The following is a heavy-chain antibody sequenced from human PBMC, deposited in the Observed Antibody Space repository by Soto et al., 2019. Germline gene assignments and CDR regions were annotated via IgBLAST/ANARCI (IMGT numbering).Heavy chain of an antibody. Sequence: VQLLESGGGLVQPGESLRLSCVASGYTFSSYAMSWVRQAPGKGLEWVSGISGSGGSTYYADSVKGQFTISRDNSKNTLYLQMNSLRAEDTAVYYCAKEPNTGSGFDYWGQGTLVTVSS. V-gene: IGHV3-23*01. D-gene: IGHD1-26*01. CDR2: ISGSGGST. J-gene: IGHJ4*02. CDR3: AKEPNTGSGFDY. CDR1: GYTFSSYA.